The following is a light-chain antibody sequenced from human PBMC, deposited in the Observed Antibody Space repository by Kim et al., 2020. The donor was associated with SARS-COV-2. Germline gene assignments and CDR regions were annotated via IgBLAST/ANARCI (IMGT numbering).Light chain of an antibody. Sequence: ACGEDSVYATLRASQDISNYLAWYQQEQVRVPNLLIYAASAFQSGVPSRFCSSGSRKDFTHTITSLQPEDVATYYCQTYDSVPWTVGPGTKVDIK. CDR2: AAS. V-gene: IGKV1-27*01. CDR1: QDISNY. J-gene: IGKJ1*01. CDR3: QTYDSVPWT.